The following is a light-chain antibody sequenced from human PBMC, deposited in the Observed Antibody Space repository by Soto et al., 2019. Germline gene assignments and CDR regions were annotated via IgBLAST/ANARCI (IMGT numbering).Light chain of an antibody. V-gene: IGKV3-11*01. CDR2: DAS. CDR3: QQRINWPPLT. Sequence: EVVLTQSPATLSLSPGERATLSCRASQSVSSFLAWYQQKPGQAPRLLIYDASNRAPGIPARFSGSWSGTDFTLTISSLEPEDFAVYYCQQRINWPPLTFGGGTKVEIK. CDR1: QSVSSF. J-gene: IGKJ4*01.